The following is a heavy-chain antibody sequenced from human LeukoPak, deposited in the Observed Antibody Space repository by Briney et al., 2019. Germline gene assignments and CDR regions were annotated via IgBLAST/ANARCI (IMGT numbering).Heavy chain of an antibody. Sequence: PGGSLSFSCAASGFTFSSYWMSWVRQAPGKGRKGVANIKQDGGEKYYVDSVKGRFTISRDNAKNSLYLQMNSLRAEDTAVYYCASGQLWFRFDYWGQGTLVTVSS. CDR2: IKQDGGEK. CDR3: ASGQLWFRFDY. D-gene: IGHD5-18*01. CDR1: GFTFSSYW. J-gene: IGHJ4*02. V-gene: IGHV3-7*01.